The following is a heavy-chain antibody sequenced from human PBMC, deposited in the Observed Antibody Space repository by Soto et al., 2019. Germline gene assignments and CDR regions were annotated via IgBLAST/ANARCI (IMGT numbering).Heavy chain of an antibody. CDR1: GFTFSSYA. CDR3: AKDEGSGWYYFDY. J-gene: IGHJ4*02. V-gene: IGHV3-23*01. CDR2: ISGTSGRT. Sequence: EVQLLESGGGLVQPGGSLRLSCAASGFTFSSYAMNWVRQAPGKGLERVSSISGTSGRTYYADSVEGRFTITRDNSKNKLYLQIDSLRAEDTAVYYCAKDEGSGWYYFDYWGQGTLFSVSS. D-gene: IGHD6-19*01.